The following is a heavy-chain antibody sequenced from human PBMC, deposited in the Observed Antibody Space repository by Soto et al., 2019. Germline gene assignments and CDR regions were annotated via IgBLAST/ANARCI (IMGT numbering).Heavy chain of an antibody. D-gene: IGHD5-12*01. CDR1: GFTFSSYA. CDR2: ISGSGGSK. CDR3: AKDVRDIVATTFDY. J-gene: IGHJ4*02. V-gene: IGHV3-23*01. Sequence: VGSLRLSCAASGFTFSSYAMSWVRQAPGKGLEWVSAISGSGGSKYYADSVKGRFTISRDNSKNTLYLQMNSLRAEDTAVYYCAKDVRDIVATTFDYWGQGTLVTVSS.